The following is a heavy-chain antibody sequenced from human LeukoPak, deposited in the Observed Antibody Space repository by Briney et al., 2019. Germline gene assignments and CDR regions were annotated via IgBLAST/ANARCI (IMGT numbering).Heavy chain of an antibody. J-gene: IGHJ4*02. CDR3: ARDMSTGY. CDR2: IYSGGST. V-gene: IGHV3-53*01. CDR1: GFTVSSTY. Sequence: GGSLRLSCAASGFTVSSTYMTWVRQAPGKGLEWVSVIYSGGSTYYADSVKGRFTISRDNSKNTVYLQMNSLRAEDTALYYCARDMSTGYWGQGTLVTVSS.